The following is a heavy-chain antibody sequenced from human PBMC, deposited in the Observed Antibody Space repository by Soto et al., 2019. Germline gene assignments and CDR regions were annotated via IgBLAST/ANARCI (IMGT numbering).Heavy chain of an antibody. J-gene: IGHJ6*02. CDR2: IYYSGST. D-gene: IGHD6-13*01. V-gene: IGHV4-39*07. Sequence: SETLSLTCTVSGGSISSSSYYWGWIRQPPGKGLEWIGYIYYSGSTNYNPSLKSRVTISVDTSKNQFSLKLSSVTAADTAVYYCARSPLPGYSSSWYRPQYYYGMDVWGQGTTVTVSS. CDR3: ARSPLPGYSSSWYRPQYYYGMDV. CDR1: GGSISSSSYY.